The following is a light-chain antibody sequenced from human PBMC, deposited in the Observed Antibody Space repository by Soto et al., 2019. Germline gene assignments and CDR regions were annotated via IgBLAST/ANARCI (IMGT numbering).Light chain of an antibody. CDR2: GAS. CDR1: QSVSSNY. J-gene: IGKJ1*01. V-gene: IGKV3-20*01. Sequence: EIVLTHSPGTLSLSQSERAALSLSASQSVSSNYLAWYQLKPGQAPRRLIYGASSRATGIPDRFSGSGSGTDFTLTISSLDPEDFAVDFCQQYGYSPRTFGQGTKVDIK. CDR3: QQYGYSPRT.